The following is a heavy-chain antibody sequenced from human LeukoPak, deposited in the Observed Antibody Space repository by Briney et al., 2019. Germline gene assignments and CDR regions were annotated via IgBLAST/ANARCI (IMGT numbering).Heavy chain of an antibody. CDR3: ARDTTGDYSNYAASFSHYYGMDV. CDR2: ISSSGSGGNT. Sequence: GGSLRLSCAASGVTLGTYAMSWARQAPGKGLEWVSGISSSGSGGNTYYADSVKGRFTISRDSSKNSLYLQMNSLRAEDTAVYYCARDTTGDYSNYAASFSHYYGMDVWGQGTTVTVSS. CDR1: GVTLGTYA. J-gene: IGHJ6*02. V-gene: IGHV3-23*01. D-gene: IGHD4-11*01.